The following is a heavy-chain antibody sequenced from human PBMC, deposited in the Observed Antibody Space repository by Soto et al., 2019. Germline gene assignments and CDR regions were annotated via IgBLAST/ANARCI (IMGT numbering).Heavy chain of an antibody. Sequence: HVQLQQWGAGLLKPSETLFLTCTVYAESFSGYYWSRIRQPPGRGLEWIGEIFHGGHTNYNPSLKSRVTISVDTSKNHFSLELTSVTAADTAVYYCARPHYDSNTFYSFFDYWDQGTLVTVSS. CDR3: ARPHYDSNTFYSFFDY. V-gene: IGHV4-34*12. D-gene: IGHD3-22*01. CDR2: IFHGGHT. CDR1: AESFSGYY. J-gene: IGHJ4*02.